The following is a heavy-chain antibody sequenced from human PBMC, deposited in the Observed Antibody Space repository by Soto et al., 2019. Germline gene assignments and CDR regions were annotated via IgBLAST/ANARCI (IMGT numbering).Heavy chain of an antibody. Sequence: GGSLRLSCAPSGFTVSSNYMGWVRQAPGKGLEWVSVIYSGGSTYYADSVKGRFTISRDNSKNTLYLQMNSLRAEDTAVYYCARDYYDSSGYPSGFDYWGQGTLVTVSS. CDR3: ARDYYDSSGYPSGFDY. J-gene: IGHJ4*02. D-gene: IGHD3-22*01. V-gene: IGHV3-53*01. CDR2: IYSGGST. CDR1: GFTVSSNY.